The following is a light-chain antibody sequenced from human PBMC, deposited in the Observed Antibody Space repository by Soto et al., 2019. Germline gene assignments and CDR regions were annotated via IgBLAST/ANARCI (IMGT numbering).Light chain of an antibody. J-gene: IGKJ1*01. Sequence: DIQMTQSPSSLSASVGDRVTITCRASQSITYYLNWYQQKPGKAPKLLIYAASSLQSGVPSRFSGSGSGTDFTLTISSLQPEDFATYFCQQSYSSPRTFGQGTKVESK. CDR3: QQSYSSPRT. CDR1: QSITYY. CDR2: AAS. V-gene: IGKV1-39*01.